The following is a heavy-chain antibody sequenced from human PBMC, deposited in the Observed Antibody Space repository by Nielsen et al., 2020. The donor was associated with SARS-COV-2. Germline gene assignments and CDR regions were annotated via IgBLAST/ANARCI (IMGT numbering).Heavy chain of an antibody. Sequence: SETLSLTCTVSGGSISSSSCYWGWIRQPPGKGLEWIGSIYYSGSTYYNPSLKSRVTISVDTSKNQFSLKLSSVTAADTAVYYCARRKRIAAAGTWYWGQGTLVTVSS. CDR2: IYYSGST. CDR3: ARRKRIAAAGTWY. V-gene: IGHV4-39*01. D-gene: IGHD6-13*01. J-gene: IGHJ4*02. CDR1: GGSISSSSCY.